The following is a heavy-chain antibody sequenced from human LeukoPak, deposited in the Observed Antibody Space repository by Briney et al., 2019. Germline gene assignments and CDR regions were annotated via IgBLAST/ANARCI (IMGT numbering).Heavy chain of an antibody. J-gene: IGHJ4*02. CDR1: GYTFTGYY. CDR2: INPNSGGT. D-gene: IGHD3-3*01. V-gene: IGHV1-2*02. Sequence: GASVKVSCKASGYTFTGYYMHWVRQAPGQGLEWMGWINPNSGGTNYAQKFQGRVTMTRDTSISTAYMELSRLRSDDTAVYYCATGDFWSGYYPITLPDYWGQGTLVTVSS. CDR3: ATGDFWSGYYPITLPDY.